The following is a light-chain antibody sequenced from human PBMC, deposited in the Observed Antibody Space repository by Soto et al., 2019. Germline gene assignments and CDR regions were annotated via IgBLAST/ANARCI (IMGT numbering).Light chain of an antibody. J-gene: IGKJ1*01. Sequence: EIVMTQSPATLSVSPGERATLSCRASQSINSNLAWYQQKPRQTPRLLIYGASTSATGIPARFSGSGSGTDFTLTISSLQYEDFAVYYCQQYNNWWTFGQGTKVEIK. V-gene: IGKV3-15*01. CDR2: GAS. CDR1: QSINSN. CDR3: QQYNNWWT.